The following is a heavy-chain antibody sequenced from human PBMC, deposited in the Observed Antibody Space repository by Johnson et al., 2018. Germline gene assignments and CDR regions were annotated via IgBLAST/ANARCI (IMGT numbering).Heavy chain of an antibody. J-gene: IGHJ1*01. CDR1: GFTFSSYA. CDR3: RSEGH. Sequence: AQLVESGGGLVQPGGSLRLSCAASGFTFSSYAISWVRQAPGTGLAWVSAISGSGGSTYYAESVKGRFTISRDNSKNTAYLQMNSLKTEDTAVYYCRSEGHWGQGTLVTVSS. V-gene: IGHV3-23*04. CDR2: ISGSGGST.